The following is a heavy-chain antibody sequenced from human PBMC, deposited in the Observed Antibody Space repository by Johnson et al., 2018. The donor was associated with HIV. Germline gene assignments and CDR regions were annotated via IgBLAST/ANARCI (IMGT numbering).Heavy chain of an antibody. CDR2: ISSSGSTI. D-gene: IGHD3-22*01. CDR1: QFTFSDYY. Sequence: QVQLVESGGGLAKPAWSPRLSCAGSQFTFSDYYMSWIRQAPGKGLEWVSYISSSGSTIYYADSVKGRFTISRDNTKNSLYLQMNSLRADDTAVYYCARDLFYYDSSGYAFDIWGKGTMVTVSS. V-gene: IGHV3-11*04. CDR3: ARDLFYYDSSGYAFDI. J-gene: IGHJ3*02.